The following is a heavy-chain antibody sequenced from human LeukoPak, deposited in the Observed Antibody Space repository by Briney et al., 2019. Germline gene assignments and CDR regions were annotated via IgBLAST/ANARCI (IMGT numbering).Heavy chain of an antibody. J-gene: IGHJ4*02. CDR1: GFTFSSYA. V-gene: IGHV3-30*04. CDR2: ISYDGSNK. Sequence: GGSLRLSCAASGFTFSSYAMHWVRQAPGKGLEWVAVISYDGSNKYYADSVKGRFTISRDNSKNTLYLQMNSLRAEDTAVYYCARDGVATIWDYWGQGTLVTVSS. CDR3: ARDGVATIWDY. D-gene: IGHD5-12*01.